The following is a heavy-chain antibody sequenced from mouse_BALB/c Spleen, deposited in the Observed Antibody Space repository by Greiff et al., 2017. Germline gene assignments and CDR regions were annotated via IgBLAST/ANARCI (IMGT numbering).Heavy chain of an antibody. CDR2: IDPENGNT. CDR3: AIDGYYRFAY. D-gene: IGHD2-3*01. J-gene: IGHJ3*01. V-gene: IGHV14-1*02. Sequence: EVKLQESGAELVRPGALAKLSCKASGFNIKDYYMHWVKQRPEQGLEWIGWIDPENGNTIYDPKFQGKASITADTSSNTAYLQLSSLTSEDTAVYYCAIDGYYRFAYWGQGTLVTVSA. CDR1: GFNIKDYY.